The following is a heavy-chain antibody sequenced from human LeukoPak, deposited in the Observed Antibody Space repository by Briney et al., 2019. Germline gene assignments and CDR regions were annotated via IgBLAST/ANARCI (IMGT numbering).Heavy chain of an antibody. CDR3: ARQGAVGATGFDF. CDR2: IYYSGSS. Sequence: PSETLSLTCSVSGDSISGISYYWGWIRQPPGKGLEWIGKIYYSGSSYNNPSLERRVVISLDTSRNHFSLKLTSVTATDTAVYCCARQGAVGATGFDFWGQEILVTVSS. CDR1: GDSISGISYY. J-gene: IGHJ4*02. D-gene: IGHD1-26*01. V-gene: IGHV4-39*01.